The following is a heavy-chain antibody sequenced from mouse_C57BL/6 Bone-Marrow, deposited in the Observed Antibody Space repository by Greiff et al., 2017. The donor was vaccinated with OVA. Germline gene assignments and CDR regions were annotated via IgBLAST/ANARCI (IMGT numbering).Heavy chain of an antibody. CDR1: GFSFTSYG. D-gene: IGHD2-14*01. Sequence: VKLMESGPGLVQPSQSLSITCTASGFSFTSYGVHWVRQSPGKGLEWLGVIWSGGSTDDNAAFISRLSISKDNSKGQVFFKMNSLQADDTDIYYSARNRGVRGYLDYWGQGTTLTVSS. CDR3: ARNRGVRGYLDY. CDR2: IWSGGST. J-gene: IGHJ2*01. V-gene: IGHV2-2*01.